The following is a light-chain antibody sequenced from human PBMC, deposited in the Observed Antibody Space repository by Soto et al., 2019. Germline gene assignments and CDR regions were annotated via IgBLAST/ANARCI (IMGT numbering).Light chain of an antibody. CDR1: QSVSSSY. CDR2: DAS. V-gene: IGKV3D-20*02. Sequence: EIVLTPSPGTLSLTPGETATLSCRASQSVSSSYLAWYQQKPGQAPRLLIYDASDRATGIPGRFSGSGSGTDFTLTISSLEPEDFAVYYCQQHSNWPPITFGQGTRLEIK. CDR3: QQHSNWPPIT. J-gene: IGKJ5*01.